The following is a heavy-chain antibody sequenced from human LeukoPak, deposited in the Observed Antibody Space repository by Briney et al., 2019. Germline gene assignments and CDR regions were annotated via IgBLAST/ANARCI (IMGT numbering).Heavy chain of an antibody. V-gene: IGHV3-48*01. CDR1: TVTFSTSG. D-gene: IGHD5-12*01. CDR3: ATYSGYDRIFDY. CDR2: ISGSSNAI. Sequence: PGGSLRLSCVASTVTFSTSGMNWVRQAPGKGLEWVSYISGSSNAINYAGSVKGRFTVSRDNAKNSLYLQMNSLRAEDTAVYYCATYSGYDRIFDYWGQGTLVTVSS. J-gene: IGHJ4*02.